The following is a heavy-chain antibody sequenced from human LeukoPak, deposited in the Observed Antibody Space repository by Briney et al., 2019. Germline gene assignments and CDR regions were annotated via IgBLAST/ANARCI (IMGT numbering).Heavy chain of an antibody. V-gene: IGHV3-53*01. D-gene: IGHD3-10*01. CDR2: IYSGGST. Sequence: GGSLRLSCAASGFTVSSNYMSWVRQAPGKGLEWVSVIYSGGSTYYADSVKGRFTISRDNSKNTLYLQMNSLRAEDTAVYYCAKGRLLWFGELLSGSALDYWGQGTLVTVSS. CDR1: GFTVSSNY. J-gene: IGHJ4*02. CDR3: AKGRLLWFGELLSGSALDY.